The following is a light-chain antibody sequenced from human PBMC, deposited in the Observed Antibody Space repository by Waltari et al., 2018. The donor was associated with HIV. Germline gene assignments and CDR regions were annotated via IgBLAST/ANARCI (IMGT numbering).Light chain of an antibody. V-gene: IGLV2-14*01. Sequence: QSALTQPASVSGSPGQSITISCTGTSSDVGGYNYVSWYQQHPGNAPKLMIYEVSNRPSGVSNRFSGSKSGNTASLTISGLQAEDEADYYCSSYTSSSLVVFGGGTKLTVL. CDR1: SSDVGGYNY. CDR2: EVS. J-gene: IGLJ2*01. CDR3: SSYTSSSLVV.